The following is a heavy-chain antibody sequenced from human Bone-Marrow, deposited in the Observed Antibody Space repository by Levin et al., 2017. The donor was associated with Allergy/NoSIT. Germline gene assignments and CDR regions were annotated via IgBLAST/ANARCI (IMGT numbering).Heavy chain of an antibody. CDR2: INPSDGST. V-gene: IGHV1-46*01. CDR3: ARAAMYYYDSSGYYYGYDAFDI. CDR1: GYSFTSYY. D-gene: IGHD3-22*01. J-gene: IGHJ3*02. Sequence: ASVKVSCKASGYSFTSYYMHWVRQAPGQGLEWTGTINPSDGSTSYAQKFQGRVTMTRDTSTSTVYMELSSLRSEDTAVYYCARAAMYYYDSSGYYYGYDAFDIWGQGTMVTVSS.